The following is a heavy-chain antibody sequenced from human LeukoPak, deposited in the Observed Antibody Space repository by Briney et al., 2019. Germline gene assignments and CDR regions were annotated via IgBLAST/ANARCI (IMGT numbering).Heavy chain of an antibody. Sequence: SETLSLTCTVSGGSISSGGYYWSWIRQHPGKGLEWIGYICYSGSTYYNPSLKSRVTISVDTSKNQFSLKLISVTAADTAVYFCARAERYCSGGGCFTWFDPWGQGTLVTVSS. J-gene: IGHJ5*02. V-gene: IGHV4-31*03. D-gene: IGHD2-15*01. CDR1: GGSISSGGYY. CDR3: ARAERYCSGGGCFTWFDP. CDR2: ICYSGST.